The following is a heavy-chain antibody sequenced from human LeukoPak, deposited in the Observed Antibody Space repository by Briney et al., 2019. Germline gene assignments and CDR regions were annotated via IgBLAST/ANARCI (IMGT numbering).Heavy chain of an antibody. J-gene: IGHJ6*02. CDR1: GGTFSSYA. CDR2: IIPIFGTA. D-gene: IGHD4-11*01. Sequence: GASVKVSFKASGGTFSSYAISWVRQAPGQGLEWMGGIIPIFGTANYAQKFQGRVTITADESTSTAYMELSSLRSEDTAVYYCARVSVTTFPLLVYYGMDVWGQGATVTVSS. V-gene: IGHV1-69*13. CDR3: ARVSVTTFPLLVYYGMDV.